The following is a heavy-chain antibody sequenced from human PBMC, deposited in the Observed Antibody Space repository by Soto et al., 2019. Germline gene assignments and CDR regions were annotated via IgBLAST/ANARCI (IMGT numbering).Heavy chain of an antibody. CDR3: ARISPYYHDSSGYLDY. Sequence: GESLKISSKGSGYSFSNYWISWVRQMPGKGLEWMGRIDPSDSYPNYSPSFQGHVTMSVDKSINTAYLQWSSLKASDTAMYYCARISPYYHDSSGYLDYSGQGTLFTVSS. D-gene: IGHD3-22*01. J-gene: IGHJ4*02. V-gene: IGHV5-10-1*01. CDR2: IDPSDSYP. CDR1: GYSFSNYW.